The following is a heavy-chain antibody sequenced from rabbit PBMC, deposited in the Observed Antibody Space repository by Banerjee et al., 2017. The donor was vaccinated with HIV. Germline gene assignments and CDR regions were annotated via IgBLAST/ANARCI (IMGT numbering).Heavy chain of an antibody. Sequence: QEQLEESGGDLVKPGASLTLTCKASGFSFSSGYYMCWVRQAPGKGLEWIGCIGVGSDSTYYASWAKGRFTISKTSSTTVTLQMTSLTAADTATYFCARNDGAAIYHMLTRLGLWGPGTLVTVS. J-gene: IGHJ3*01. V-gene: IGHV1S45*01. CDR3: ARNDGAAIYHMLTRLGL. CDR2: IGVGSDST. CDR1: GFSFSSGYY. D-gene: IGHD2-1*01.